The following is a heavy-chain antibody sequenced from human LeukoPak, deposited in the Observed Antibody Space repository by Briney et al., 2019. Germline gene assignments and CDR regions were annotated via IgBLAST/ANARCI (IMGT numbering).Heavy chain of an antibody. D-gene: IGHD2-8*01. CDR2: IYYSGST. J-gene: IGHJ1*01. Sequence: SETLSLTCTVSGGSISSYYWSWIRQPPGKGLEWIGYIYYSGSTNYNPSLKSRVTISVDTSKNQFSLKLSSVTAADTAVYYCARGMGRYFQHWGQGTLVTVSS. CDR1: GGSISSYY. V-gene: IGHV4-59*01. CDR3: ARGMGRYFQH.